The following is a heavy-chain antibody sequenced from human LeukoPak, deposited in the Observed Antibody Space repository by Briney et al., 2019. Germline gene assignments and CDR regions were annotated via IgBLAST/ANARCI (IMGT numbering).Heavy chain of an antibody. Sequence: WASVKVSCKTSGYPFSDYYLHWIRQASGQGLESMGWINPKNGDTKYAQRSQGRLTISMDTSIDTVYMELSSLRYDDTAVYYCARLSALWGQGTLVTVSS. J-gene: IGHJ4*02. CDR2: INPKNGDT. CDR1: GYPFSDYY. CDR3: ARLSAL. V-gene: IGHV1-2*02.